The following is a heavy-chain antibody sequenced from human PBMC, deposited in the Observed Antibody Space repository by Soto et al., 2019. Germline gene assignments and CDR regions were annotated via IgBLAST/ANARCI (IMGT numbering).Heavy chain of an antibody. CDR1: GFAFRSYS. V-gene: IGHV3-23*01. CDR3: AKGSTGYYDTFYY. Sequence: GGYLRLSCAASGFAFRSYSMYLVRQAPGKVLEWVSGISGSGSGTYYADSVTGRFTISRDNSTNTLYLQMNRPRAQHTTRHDYAKGSTGYYDTFYYGGQGA. J-gene: IGHJ4*02. D-gene: IGHD3-22*01. CDR2: ISGSGSGT.